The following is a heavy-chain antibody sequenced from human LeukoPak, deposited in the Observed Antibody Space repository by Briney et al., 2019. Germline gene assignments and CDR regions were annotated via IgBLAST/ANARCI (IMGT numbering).Heavy chain of an antibody. V-gene: IGHV4-59*12. J-gene: IGHJ4*02. Sequence: SETLSLTCTVSGGSISSYYWSWIRQPPGKGLEWIGYMYYSGSTNYNPSLKSRVTMSVDKSKNEFSLSLRSVTAADTAVYYCATYLYGDYGYYYFDYWGPGTLVTVSA. CDR1: GGSISSYY. CDR2: MYYSGST. CDR3: ATYLYGDYGYYYFDY. D-gene: IGHD4-17*01.